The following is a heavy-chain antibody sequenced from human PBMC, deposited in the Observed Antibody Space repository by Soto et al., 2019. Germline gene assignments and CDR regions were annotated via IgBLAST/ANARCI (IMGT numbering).Heavy chain of an antibody. CDR2: ISYDGSNK. CDR3: AKDRGRIQLWYDY. Sequence: GGSLRLSCAASGFTFSSYGMHWVRQAPGKGLEWVAVISYDGSNKYYADSVKGRFTISRDNSKNTLYLQMNSLRAEDTAVYYCAKDRGRIQLWYDYWGQGTLVTVSS. J-gene: IGHJ4*02. V-gene: IGHV3-30*18. CDR1: GFTFSSYG. D-gene: IGHD5-18*01.